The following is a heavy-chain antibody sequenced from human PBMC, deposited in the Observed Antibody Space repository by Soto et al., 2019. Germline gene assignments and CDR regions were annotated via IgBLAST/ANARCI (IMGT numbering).Heavy chain of an antibody. Sequence: ASVKVSCKASGGTFSSYAISWVRQAPGQGLEWMGRIIPILGIANYAQKFQGRVTITADKSTSTAYMELSSLRSEDTAVYYCASHLLTNGDAFDIWGQGTMVTVSS. D-gene: IGHD1-1*01. V-gene: IGHV1-69*04. CDR2: IIPILGIA. CDR1: GGTFSSYA. J-gene: IGHJ3*02. CDR3: ASHLLTNGDAFDI.